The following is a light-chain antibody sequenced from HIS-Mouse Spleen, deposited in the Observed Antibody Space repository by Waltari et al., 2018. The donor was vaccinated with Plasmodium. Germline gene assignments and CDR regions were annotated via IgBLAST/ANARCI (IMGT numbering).Light chain of an antibody. CDR3: QSADSSGTYYV. Sequence: SYELTQPPSVSVSPGQTARITCSGDALPKQYAYWYQQKPGQAPVLVIYKDSARPSGIPERFSGSSSGTTVTLTSSGVQAEDEADYYCQSADSSGTYYVFGTGTKVTVL. V-gene: IGLV3-25*03. J-gene: IGLJ1*01. CDR2: KDS. CDR1: ALPKQY.